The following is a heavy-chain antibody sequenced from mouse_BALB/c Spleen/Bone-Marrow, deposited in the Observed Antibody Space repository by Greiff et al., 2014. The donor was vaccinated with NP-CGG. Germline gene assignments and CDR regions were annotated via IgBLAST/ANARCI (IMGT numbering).Heavy chain of an antibody. J-gene: IGHJ3*01. CDR2: IDPANGNA. D-gene: IGHD1-1*01. CDR1: GFNIKDTY. CDR3: APYYYGSSQFAY. V-gene: IGHV14-3*02. Sequence: EVKLQESGAELVKPGASVKLSCTASGFNIKDTYMHWVKQRPEQGLEWIGRIDPANGNAKYDPKFQGKATITADTSSNTAYLQLSSLTSEDTAVYYCAPYYYGSSQFAYWGQGTLVTVS.